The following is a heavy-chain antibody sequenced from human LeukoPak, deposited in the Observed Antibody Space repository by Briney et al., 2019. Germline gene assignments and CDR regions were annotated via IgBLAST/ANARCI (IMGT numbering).Heavy chain of an antibody. V-gene: IGHV1-2*02. CDR1: GYTFTDYY. J-gene: IGHJ4*02. Sequence: GASVKVSCKASGYTFTDYYIHWVRQAPGQGLEWMGWINPNNGGTNYAQKFQGRVTMTRDTSISTAYMELSRLRSDDTAVYYCASEVDYYDTSDYFPLGYWGQGTLVTVSS. CDR2: INPNNGGT. D-gene: IGHD3-22*01. CDR3: ASEVDYYDTSDYFPLGY.